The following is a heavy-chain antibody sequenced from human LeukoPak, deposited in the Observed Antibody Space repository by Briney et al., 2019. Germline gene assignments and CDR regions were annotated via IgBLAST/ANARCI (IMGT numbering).Heavy chain of an antibody. J-gene: IGHJ5*02. V-gene: IGHV4-4*07. CDR1: GGSISSYY. CDR2: IYTSGST. Sequence: SETLSLTCTVSGGSISSYYWSWIRQPAGKGLEWIGRIYTSGSTNYNPSLKSRVTMSVDTSKNQFSLKLSSVTAADTAVYYCARRRYRIMVRGVITFDPWGQGTLVTVSS. CDR3: ARRRYRIMVRGVITFDP. D-gene: IGHD3-10*01.